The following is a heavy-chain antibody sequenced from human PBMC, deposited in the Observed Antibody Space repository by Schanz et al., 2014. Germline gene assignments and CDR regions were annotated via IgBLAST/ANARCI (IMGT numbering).Heavy chain of an antibody. Sequence: QVQLVESGGGVVQPGRSLRLSCAASRFTFSSYTMHWVRQAPGKGLEWVAVTSTDGTKTYYAASVRGRFTISRDNSKNTVYLQMNSLRSEDTAVYYCTRDRGALINHNDALDLWGQGTMVSVSS. J-gene: IGHJ3*01. CDR1: RFTFSSYT. D-gene: IGHD3-16*01. CDR2: TSTDGTKT. CDR3: TRDRGALINHNDALDL. V-gene: IGHV3-30*04.